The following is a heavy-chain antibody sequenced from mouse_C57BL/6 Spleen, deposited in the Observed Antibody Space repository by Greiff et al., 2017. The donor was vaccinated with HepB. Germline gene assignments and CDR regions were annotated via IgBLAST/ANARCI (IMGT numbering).Heavy chain of an antibody. J-gene: IGHJ2*01. D-gene: IGHD1-1*01. V-gene: IGHV1-72*01. CDR1: GYTFTSYW. CDR3: ARGITTVVGHFDY. Sequence: VKLQQPGAELVKPGASVKLSCKASGYTFTSYWMHWVKQRPGRGLEWIGRIDPNSGGTKYNEKFKSKATLTVDKPSSTAYMQLSSLTSEDSAVYYCARGITTVVGHFDYWGQGTTLTVSS. CDR2: IDPNSGGT.